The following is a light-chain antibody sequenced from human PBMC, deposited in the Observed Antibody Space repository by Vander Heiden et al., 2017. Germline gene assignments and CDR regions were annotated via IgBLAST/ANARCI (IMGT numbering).Light chain of an antibody. CDR3: CSYAGSSTFV. CDR1: SCDVGSYNL. J-gene: IGLJ1*01. CDR2: EVS. Sequence: QSALTQPASVSGSPGQSITISCTGTSCDVGSYNLVSWYQQRRGEAPKLMIYEVSKRPSGVSNRFSGSKAGNTASLTISGLQAEDEADYYCCSYAGSSTFVFGTGTKVTVL. V-gene: IGLV2-23*02.